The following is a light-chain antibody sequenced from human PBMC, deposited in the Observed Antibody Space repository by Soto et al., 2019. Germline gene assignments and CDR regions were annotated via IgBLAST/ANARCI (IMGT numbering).Light chain of an antibody. J-gene: IGKJ1*01. CDR1: QVIRND. Sequence: DIQMTQSPSSLSASVGDRVTITCLASQVIRNDLGWYQHKPGKAPKFLIYDASSLESGVPSRFSGSGSGTEFTLTISNLQPDDFATYFCQQYHNYPRTFGQGTKVDI. CDR3: QQYHNYPRT. V-gene: IGKV1-17*02. CDR2: DAS.